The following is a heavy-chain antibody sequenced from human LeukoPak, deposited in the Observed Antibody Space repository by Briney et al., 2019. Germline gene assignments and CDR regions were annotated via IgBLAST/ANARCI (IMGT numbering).Heavy chain of an antibody. CDR3: ARGRGEMATMNYFDY. D-gene: IGHD5-24*01. V-gene: IGHV4-30-2*01. J-gene: IGHJ4*02. CDR1: GGSVSSGGYS. CDR2: IYHSGST. Sequence: PSQTLSLTCAVSGGSVSSGGYSWSWIRQPPGKGLEWIGYIYHSGSTYYNPSLKSRVTISVDRSKNQFSLKLSSVTAADTAVYYCARGRGEMATMNYFDYWGRGTLVTVSS.